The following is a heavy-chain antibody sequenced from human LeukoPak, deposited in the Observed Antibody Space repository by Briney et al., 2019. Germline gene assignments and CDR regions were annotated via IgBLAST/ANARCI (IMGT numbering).Heavy chain of an antibody. CDR1: GFTFSSYG. CDR2: ISSSGSTI. V-gene: IGHV3-48*04. CDR3: ARLTTIEVDY. J-gene: IGHJ4*02. D-gene: IGHD5-12*01. Sequence: GRSLRLSCAASGFTFSSYGMHWVRQAPGKGLEWVSYISSSGSTIYYADSVKGRFTISRDNAKNSLYLQMNSLRAEDTAVYYCARLTTIEVDYWGQGTLVTVSS.